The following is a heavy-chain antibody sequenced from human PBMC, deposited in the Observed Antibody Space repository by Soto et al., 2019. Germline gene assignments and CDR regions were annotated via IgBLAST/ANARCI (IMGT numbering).Heavy chain of an antibody. CDR3: AKGGRQWLVTSDFNY. CDR2: VSHDGRNT. CDR1: GFTFSDYA. D-gene: IGHD6-19*01. Sequence: PGGSLRLSCAASGFTFSDYAMHWVRQAPGKGLEWVAVVSHDGRNTHYADSVKGRFTISRDSSKNTVSLEMTILRSEDTAVYYCAKGGRQWLVTSDFNYWGQGA. V-gene: IGHV3-30*18. J-gene: IGHJ4*02.